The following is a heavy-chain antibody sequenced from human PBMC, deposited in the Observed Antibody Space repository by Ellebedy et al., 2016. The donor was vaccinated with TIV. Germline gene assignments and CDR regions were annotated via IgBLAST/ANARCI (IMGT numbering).Heavy chain of an antibody. J-gene: IGHJ5*02. D-gene: IGHD3-16*01. CDR2: INPQGSET. V-gene: IGHV3-7*01. Sequence: GGSLRLSCAASGFSFSSYWMTWVRQTRGKGLESVANINPQGSETHYVDSVRGRFTISRDNAKNSLYLQMSGLRIEDMAVYYCATDLNWGASWGQGTLVTVSS. CDR1: GFSFSSYW. CDR3: ATDLNWGAS.